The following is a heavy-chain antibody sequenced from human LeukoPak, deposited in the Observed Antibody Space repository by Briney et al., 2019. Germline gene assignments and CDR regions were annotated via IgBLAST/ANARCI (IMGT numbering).Heavy chain of an antibody. CDR3: AELGITMIGGV. CDR2: ISSSGSTM. CDR1: GFIFSKAW. V-gene: IGHV3-11*04. D-gene: IGHD3-10*02. J-gene: IGHJ6*04. Sequence: GGSLRLSCAASGFIFSKAWMSWVRQAPGKGLEWVSYISSSGSTMYYTDSVKGRFTISRDNAKNSLYLQMNSLRAEDTAVYYCAELGITMIGGVWGKGTTVTISS.